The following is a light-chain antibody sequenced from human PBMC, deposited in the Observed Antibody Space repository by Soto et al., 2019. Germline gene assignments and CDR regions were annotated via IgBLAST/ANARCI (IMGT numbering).Light chain of an antibody. Sequence: EIVLTQSPATLSLSPGERATLSCRASQSVSSYLAWYQQKPGQAPRLLIYGASSRATGIPERFSGSGSGTDFILTISRLEPEDFAVYYCQQYGSSPLTFGGGTKVDNK. CDR2: GAS. J-gene: IGKJ4*01. CDR3: QQYGSSPLT. V-gene: IGKV3-20*01. CDR1: QSVSSY.